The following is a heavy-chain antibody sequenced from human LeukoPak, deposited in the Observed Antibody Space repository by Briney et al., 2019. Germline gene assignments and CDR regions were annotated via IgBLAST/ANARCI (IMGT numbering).Heavy chain of an antibody. Sequence: ASVKVSCKASGYTFTSYYMHWVRQVPGQGLEWMGIINPSGGSTSYAQKFQGRVTMTRDMSTSTVYMELSSLRSEDTAVYYCARLFISQVAAMPSVPDYWGQGTLVTVSS. CDR3: ARLFISQVAAMPSVPDY. CDR2: INPSGGST. CDR1: GYTFTSYY. J-gene: IGHJ4*02. V-gene: IGHV1-46*01. D-gene: IGHD2-2*01.